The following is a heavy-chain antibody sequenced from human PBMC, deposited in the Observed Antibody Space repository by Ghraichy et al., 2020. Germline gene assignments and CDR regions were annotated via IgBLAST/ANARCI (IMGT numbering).Heavy chain of an antibody. D-gene: IGHD6-13*01. V-gene: IGHV1-8*01. J-gene: IGHJ4*02. CDR3: ARGMNGMGRGLYSSSSYYFDY. CDR2: MNPNSGNT. CDR1: GYTFTSYD. Sequence: ASVKVSCKASGYTFTSYDINWVRQATGQGLEWMGWMNPNSGNTGYAQKFQGRVTMTRNTSISTAYMELSSLRSEDTAVYYCARGMNGMGRGLYSSSSYYFDYWGQGTLVTVSS.